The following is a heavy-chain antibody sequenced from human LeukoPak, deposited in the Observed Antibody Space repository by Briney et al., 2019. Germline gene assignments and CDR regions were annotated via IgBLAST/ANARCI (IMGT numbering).Heavy chain of an antibody. CDR3: ARISAYGDYYFDY. Sequence: SGPALAKPTQTLTLTCTFSGFSLITSGMCVSWIRQPPGKALEWLALIDWDDDKYYSTSLQTRLTISKDTFKNQVVLTMTNMDPVDTATYYCARISAYGDYYFDYWGQGTLVTVSS. V-gene: IGHV2-70*01. J-gene: IGHJ4*02. D-gene: IGHD4-17*01. CDR1: GFSLITSGMC. CDR2: IDWDDDK.